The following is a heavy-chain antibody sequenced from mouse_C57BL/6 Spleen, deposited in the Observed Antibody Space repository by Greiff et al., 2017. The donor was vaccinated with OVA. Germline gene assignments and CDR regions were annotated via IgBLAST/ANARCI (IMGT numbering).Heavy chain of an antibody. D-gene: IGHD1-1*01. V-gene: IGHV1-82*01. CDR1: GYAFSSSW. Sequence: QVQLQQSGPELVKPGASVKISCKASGYAFSSSWMNWVKQRPGKGLEWIGRIYPGDGDTNYNGKFKGKATLTADKSSSTAYMQLSSLTSEDSAVYFCARKESYYYGRDWYFDVWGTGTTVTVSS. J-gene: IGHJ1*03. CDR2: IYPGDGDT. CDR3: ARKESYYYGRDWYFDV.